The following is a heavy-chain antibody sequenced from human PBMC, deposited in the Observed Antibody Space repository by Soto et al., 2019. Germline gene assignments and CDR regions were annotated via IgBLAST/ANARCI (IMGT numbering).Heavy chain of an antibody. CDR3: ARDNSRFRVVPAAIDFAFDI. J-gene: IGHJ3*02. D-gene: IGHD2-2*01. CDR2: ISSSGSTI. V-gene: IGHV3-11*01. CDR1: GFTFSDYY. Sequence: QVQLVESGGGLVKPGGSLRLSCAASGFTFSDYYMSWIRQAPGKGLEWVSYISSSGSTIYYADSVKGRFTISRDNAKNSLYLQMNSLRAEDTAVYYCARDNSRFRVVPAAIDFAFDIWGQGTMVTVSS.